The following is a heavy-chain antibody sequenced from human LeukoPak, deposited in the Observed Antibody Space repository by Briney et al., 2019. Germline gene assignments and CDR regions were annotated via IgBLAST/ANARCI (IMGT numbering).Heavy chain of an antibody. CDR2: INHSGST. Sequence: SETLSLTCAVYGGSFSGYYWSWIRRPPGKGLEWIGEINHSGSTNYNPSLKSRVTISVDTSKNQFSLKLSSVTAAGTAVYYCASRYDPSYYDSSGYYFLGQGTLVTVSS. J-gene: IGHJ4*02. D-gene: IGHD3-22*01. CDR3: ASRYDPSYYDSSGYYF. CDR1: GGSFSGYY. V-gene: IGHV4-34*01.